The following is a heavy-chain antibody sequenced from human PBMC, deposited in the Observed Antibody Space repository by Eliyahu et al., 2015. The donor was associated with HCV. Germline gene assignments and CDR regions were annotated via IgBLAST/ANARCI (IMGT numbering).Heavy chain of an antibody. CDR2: XNPCXGST. V-gene: IGHV1-46*01. CDR3: ARDLLGRADYFDY. D-gene: IGHD3-16*01. J-gene: IGHJ4*02. CDR1: GYTFTSYX. Sequence: QVQLVQSVAEVKKPGAAVKVSCKXXGYTFTSYXMXCVXQAPGQGLEWMGIXNPCXGSTSYAQKFXGRVTMTRDTSTSTIYMELSSLRSEDTAVYYCARDLLGRADYFDYWGQGTLVTVSS.